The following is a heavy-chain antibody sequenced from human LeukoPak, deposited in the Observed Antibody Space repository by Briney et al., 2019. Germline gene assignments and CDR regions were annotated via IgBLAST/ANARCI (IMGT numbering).Heavy chain of an antibody. CDR3: ARAHSSSWYFDY. J-gene: IGHJ4*02. Sequence: SETLSLTCTVSGGSISSYYWSWIRQPPGKGLEWIGYIYYSGSTNYNPSPKSRVTISVDTSKNQFSLKLSSVTAADTAVYYCARAHSSSWYFDYWGQGTLVTVSS. CDR1: GGSISSYY. D-gene: IGHD6-13*01. CDR2: IYYSGST. V-gene: IGHV4-59*01.